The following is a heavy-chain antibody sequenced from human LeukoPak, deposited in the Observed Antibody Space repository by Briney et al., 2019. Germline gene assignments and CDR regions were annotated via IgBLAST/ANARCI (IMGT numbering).Heavy chain of an antibody. Sequence: PSETLSLTCAVYGGSFSGYYWSWIRQPPGKGLEWIGEINHSGSTNYNPSLKSRVTISVDTSKNQFSLKLSSVTAADTAVYYCARLWFGELRWFDPWGQGTLVTVSS. D-gene: IGHD3-10*01. CDR3: ARLWFGELRWFDP. V-gene: IGHV4-34*01. CDR1: GGSFSGYY. J-gene: IGHJ5*02. CDR2: INHSGST.